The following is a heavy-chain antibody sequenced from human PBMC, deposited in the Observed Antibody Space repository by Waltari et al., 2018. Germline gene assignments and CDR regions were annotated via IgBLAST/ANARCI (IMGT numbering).Heavy chain of an antibody. CDR2: INHSGST. CDR1: GGSFSGYY. CDR3: ARIDSSQDAFDI. V-gene: IGHV4-34*01. J-gene: IGHJ3*02. Sequence: QVQLQQWGAGLLKPSETLSLTCAVYGGSFSGYYWRWIRQPPGKGLEGFGEINHSGSTTHNPSPKSRVTISVDTSKNQFSLKLSSVTAADTAVYYCARIDSSQDAFDIWGQGTMVTVSS. D-gene: IGHD6-13*01.